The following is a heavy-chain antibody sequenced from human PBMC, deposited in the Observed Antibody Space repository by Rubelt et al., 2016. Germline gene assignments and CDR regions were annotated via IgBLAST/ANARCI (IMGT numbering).Heavy chain of an antibody. D-gene: IGHD1-26*01. CDR3: ARGQWERWYFDL. CDR1: FSSYS. Sequence: FSSYSMNWVRQAPGKGLEWIGEINHSGSTNYNPSLKSRVTISVDTSKNQFSLKLSSVTAADTAVYYWARGQWERWYFDLWGRGTLVTVSS. J-gene: IGHJ2*01. CDR2: INHSGST. V-gene: IGHV4-34*01.